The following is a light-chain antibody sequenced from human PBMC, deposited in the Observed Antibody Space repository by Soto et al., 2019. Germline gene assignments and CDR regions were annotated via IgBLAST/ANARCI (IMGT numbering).Light chain of an antibody. CDR3: STYSSSTTLHV. Sequence: QSALTQPASVSGSPGQSITISCTGTSSDVGAYNYVSWYQQYPGKAPNLLIYEVGKRPSGVSNRFSGSKSGDTASLTISGLQAEDEADYYGSTYSSSTTLHVFGTGTKVTVL. J-gene: IGLJ1*01. CDR1: SSDVGAYNY. V-gene: IGLV2-14*01. CDR2: EVG.